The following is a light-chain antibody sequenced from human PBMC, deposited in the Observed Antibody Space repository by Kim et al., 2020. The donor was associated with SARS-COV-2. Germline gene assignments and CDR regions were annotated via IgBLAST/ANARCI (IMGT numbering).Light chain of an antibody. CDR2: AAS. Sequence: DIQMTQSPSSLSASVGDRVTITCRASQSISSYLNWYQQKPGKAPKLLIYAASSLQSGVPSRFSGSGSGTDFTITITSLQPEDFATYYCQQSYSTPQTFGQGTKLEI. V-gene: IGKV1-39*01. CDR3: QQSYSTPQT. J-gene: IGKJ2*01. CDR1: QSISSY.